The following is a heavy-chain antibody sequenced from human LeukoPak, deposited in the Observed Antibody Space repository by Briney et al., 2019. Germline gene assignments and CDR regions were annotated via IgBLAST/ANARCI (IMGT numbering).Heavy chain of an antibody. Sequence: GGSLRLSCAVSGITLSNYGMSWVRQAPGKGLEWVAGISDSGGSTNYADSVKGRFTISRDNPKNTLYLQMNSLRAEDTAVYFCARRGVVIRVILVGFHKEAFCFDSWGQGALVTVSS. CDR3: ARRGVVIRVILVGFHKEAFCFDS. J-gene: IGHJ4*02. D-gene: IGHD3-22*01. CDR2: ISDSGGST. CDR1: GITLSNYG. V-gene: IGHV3-23*01.